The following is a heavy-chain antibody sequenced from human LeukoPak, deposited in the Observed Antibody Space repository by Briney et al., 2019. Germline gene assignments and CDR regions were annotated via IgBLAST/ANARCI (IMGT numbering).Heavy chain of an antibody. D-gene: IGHD6-13*01. J-gene: IGHJ5*02. CDR1: GGSFSGYY. V-gene: IGHV4-34*01. Sequence: KTSETLSLTCAVNGGSFSGYYWSWIRQPPGKGLEWIGEINHSGSTNYNPSLKSRVTISVDTSKNQFSLKLSSVTAADTAVYYCASQTAGYSSSWYSWFDPWGQGTLVTVSS. CDR3: ASQTAGYSSSWYSWFDP. CDR2: INHSGST.